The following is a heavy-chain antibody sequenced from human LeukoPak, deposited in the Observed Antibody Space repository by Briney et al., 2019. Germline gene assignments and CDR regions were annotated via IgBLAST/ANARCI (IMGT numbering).Heavy chain of an antibody. Sequence: SETLSLTCAVYGGSFSGYYWSWIRQPPGKGLEWIGEINHSGSTNYNPSLKSRVTISVDTSKNQFSLKLSSVTAADTAVYYCASIDGYKPCFDYWGQGTLVTVSS. V-gene: IGHV4-34*01. CDR1: GGSFSGYY. J-gene: IGHJ4*02. CDR2: INHSGST. D-gene: IGHD5-24*01. CDR3: ASIDGYKPCFDY.